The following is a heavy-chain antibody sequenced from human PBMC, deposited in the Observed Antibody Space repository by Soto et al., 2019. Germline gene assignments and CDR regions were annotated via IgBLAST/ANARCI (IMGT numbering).Heavy chain of an antibody. CDR1: GYTFTIYG. V-gene: IGHV1-18*01. J-gene: IGHJ5*02. Sequence: ASVKVSCKASGYTFTIYGLSWVRQAPGQGLEWMGWINPYDGDTNYAQNFQGRVTMTTDTSTSTAYMELRSLRSDDTAVYYCARDWGPTVTKVSWFDPWGQGTLVTVSS. CDR2: INPYDGDT. D-gene: IGHD4-4*01. CDR3: ARDWGPTVTKVSWFDP.